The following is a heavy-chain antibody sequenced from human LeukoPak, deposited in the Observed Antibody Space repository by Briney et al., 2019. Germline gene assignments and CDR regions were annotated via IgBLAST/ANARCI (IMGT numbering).Heavy chain of an antibody. V-gene: IGHV3-64D*06. CDR2: ISSNGGST. D-gene: IGHD3-10*01. CDR1: GFTFSRYA. Sequence: GGSPRLSCSVSGFTFSRYAMHWVRQAPGKGLEYVSAISSNGGSTYYADSVKGRFTISRDNSKNTLYLQMSSLRAEDTAVYYCVKDGGYHGSGSSYYFDYRGQGTLVTVSS. CDR3: VKDGGYHGSGSSYYFDY. J-gene: IGHJ4*02.